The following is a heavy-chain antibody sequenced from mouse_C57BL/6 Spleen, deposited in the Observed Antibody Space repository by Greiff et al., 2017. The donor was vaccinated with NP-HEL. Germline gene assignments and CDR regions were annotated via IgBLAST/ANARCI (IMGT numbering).Heavy chain of an antibody. V-gene: IGHV5-6*01. D-gene: IGHD1-1*01. CDR2: ISSGGSYT. Sequence: EVKLMESGGDLVKPGGSLKLSCAASGFTFSSYGMSWVRQTPDKRLEWVATISSGGSYTYYPDSVKGRFTISRDNAKNTLYLQMSSLKSEDTAMYYCARQSYGSSSWFAYWGQGTLVTVSA. J-gene: IGHJ3*01. CDR3: ARQSYGSSSWFAY. CDR1: GFTFSSYG.